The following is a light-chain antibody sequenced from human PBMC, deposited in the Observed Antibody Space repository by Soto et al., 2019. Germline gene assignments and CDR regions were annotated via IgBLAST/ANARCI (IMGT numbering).Light chain of an antibody. CDR2: KAS. CDR3: QQANSFPLT. Sequence: DIHMTQSPSTLSASVVERVTITCRASQSIKNWLAWYKQKPGEAPKLLTYKASTLESGVPSRLRGSVSGTEFTLTISSLKPEDFETYYCQQANSFPLTFGGGTKVDIK. J-gene: IGKJ4*01. CDR1: QSIKNW. V-gene: IGKV1-5*03.